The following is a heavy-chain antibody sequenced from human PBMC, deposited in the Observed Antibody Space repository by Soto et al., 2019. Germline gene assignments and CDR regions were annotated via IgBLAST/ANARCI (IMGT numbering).Heavy chain of an antibody. Sequence: SETLSLTCTVSGGSISSGDYYWSWIRQPPGKGLEWIGYVFYTGFTSYNPSLESRVSVSVDTSKNQFSLKVSAVTAADTAVYYCASSQKGYNWNYFDHWGQGALVTVSS. V-gene: IGHV4-30-4*01. CDR3: ASSQKGYNWNYFDH. CDR2: VFYTGFT. D-gene: IGHD1-20*01. J-gene: IGHJ4*02. CDR1: GGSISSGDYY.